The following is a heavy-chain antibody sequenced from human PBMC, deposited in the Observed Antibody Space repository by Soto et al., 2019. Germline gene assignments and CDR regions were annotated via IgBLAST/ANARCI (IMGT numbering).Heavy chain of an antibody. D-gene: IGHD3-10*01. V-gene: IGHV3-23*01. CDR1: GFTFSSYA. Sequence: GGSLKLSCAASGFTFSSYAMSWVRQAPGKGLEWVSAISGSGGSTYYADSVKSRFTISRDNSKNTLYLQMNSLRAEDTAVYYCAKLHRGRSCYYGSGSYDYWGQRTLVTVSS. CDR2: ISGSGGST. CDR3: AKLHRGRSCYYGSGSYDY. J-gene: IGHJ4*02.